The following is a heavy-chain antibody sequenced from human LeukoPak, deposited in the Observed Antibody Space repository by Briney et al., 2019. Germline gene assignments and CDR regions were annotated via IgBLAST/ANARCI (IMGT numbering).Heavy chain of an antibody. CDR2: ISAYNGNT. J-gene: IGHJ4*02. CDR3: ARDIRGYSYGSPDY. CDR1: GYTFTSYG. V-gene: IGHV1-18*01. Sequence: GASVKVSRKASGYTFTSYGISWVRQAPGQGLEWMGWISAYNGNTNYAQKLQGRVTMTTDTSTSTAYMELRSLRSDDTAVYYCARDIRGYSYGSPDYWGQGTLVTVSS. D-gene: IGHD5-18*01.